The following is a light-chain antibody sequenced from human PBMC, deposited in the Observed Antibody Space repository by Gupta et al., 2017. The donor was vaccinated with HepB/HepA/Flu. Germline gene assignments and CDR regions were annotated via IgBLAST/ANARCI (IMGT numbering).Light chain of an antibody. CDR1: QDIDSY. CDR2: AAS. CDR3: QQYNSYPLT. Sequence: DIQMTQTPSSLSASVGDRVTITCRASQDIDSYLAWFQLKPGKAPKSLIYAASNLQSGVPSKFSGSGSGTDFTLTITSLQPEDFATYYCQQYNSYPLTFGGGTKVEIK. J-gene: IGKJ4*01. V-gene: IGKV1-16*02.